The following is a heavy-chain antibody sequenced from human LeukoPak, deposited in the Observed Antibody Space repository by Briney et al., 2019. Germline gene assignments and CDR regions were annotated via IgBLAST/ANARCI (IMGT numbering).Heavy chain of an antibody. CDR2: IYYSGST. V-gene: IGHV4-59*01. Sequence: SETLSLTCTVSGGSISSYYWSWIRQPPGKGLEWIGYIYYSGSTNYNPSLKSRVTISVDTSKNQFSLKLSSVTAADTAVYYCASLYSSSWYSFDYWGREPWSPSPQ. CDR3: ASLYSSSWYSFDY. D-gene: IGHD6-13*01. J-gene: IGHJ4*02. CDR1: GGSISSYY.